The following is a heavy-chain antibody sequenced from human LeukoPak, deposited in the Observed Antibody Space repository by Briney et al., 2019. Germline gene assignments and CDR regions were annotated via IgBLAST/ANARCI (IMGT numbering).Heavy chain of an antibody. Sequence: PSETLSLTCTVSGYSISSGYYWGWIRQPPGKGLGWIGSIYHSGSTYYNPSLKSRVTISVDTSKNQFSLKLSSVTAADTAVYYCARERRGPKDYWGQGTLVTVSS. V-gene: IGHV4-38-2*02. CDR1: GYSISSGYY. J-gene: IGHJ4*02. CDR3: ARERRGPKDY. CDR2: IYHSGST.